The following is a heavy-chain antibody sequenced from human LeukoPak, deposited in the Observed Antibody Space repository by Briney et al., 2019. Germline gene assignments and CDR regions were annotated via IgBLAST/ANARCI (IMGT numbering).Heavy chain of an antibody. J-gene: IGHJ4*01. V-gene: IGHV3-23*01. D-gene: IGHD6-19*01. Sequence: GGSLRLSCADSGFTFSNSAMSWVRQAPGKGPEWVSTLSGSGITTYYADSVKGRFTISRDNSKNTLYLQMNSLRAEDTAVYYCAKGIYSSGWSYFDYWGHGTLVTLSS. CDR3: AKGIYSSGWSYFDY. CDR2: LSGSGITT. CDR1: GFTFSNSA.